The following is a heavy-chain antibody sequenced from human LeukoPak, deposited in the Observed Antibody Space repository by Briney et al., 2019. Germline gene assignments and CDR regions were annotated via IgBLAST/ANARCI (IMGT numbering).Heavy chain of an antibody. V-gene: IGHV4-34*01. J-gene: IGHJ5*02. Sequence: SETLSLTCAVYGGSFSGYYWSWIRQPPGKGLEWIGEINHSGCTNYNPSLKSRVTISVDTSKNQFSLKLSSVTAADTAVYYCARGGSYYDILTGYYPPKNWFDPWGQGTLVTVSS. CDR2: INHSGCT. CDR1: GGSFSGYY. D-gene: IGHD3-9*01. CDR3: ARGGSYYDILTGYYPPKNWFDP.